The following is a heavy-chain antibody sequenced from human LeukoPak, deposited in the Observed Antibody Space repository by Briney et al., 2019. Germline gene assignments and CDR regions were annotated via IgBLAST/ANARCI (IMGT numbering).Heavy chain of an antibody. CDR2: FIPIFGTA. J-gene: IGHJ4*02. CDR1: GGTFSSYA. Sequence: PSVKVSCKASGGTFSSYAISWVRQAPGQGLEWMGGFIPIFGTANYAQKFQGRVTITADESTSTAYMELSSLRSEDTAVYYCARAGVAARLTPFDYWGQGTLVTVSS. CDR3: ARAGVAARLTPFDY. V-gene: IGHV1-69*13. D-gene: IGHD6-6*01.